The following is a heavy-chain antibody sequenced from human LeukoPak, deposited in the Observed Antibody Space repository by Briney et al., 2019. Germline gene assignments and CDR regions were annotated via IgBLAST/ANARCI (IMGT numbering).Heavy chain of an antibody. D-gene: IGHD6-19*01. CDR1: GGSFSGYY. CDR2: INHSVST. J-gene: IGHJ4*02. Sequence: ASETLSLTCAVYGGSFSGYYWSWIRQPPGKGLEWIGEINHSVSTNYNPSLKSRVTISVDTSKNQFSLKLSSVTAADTAVYYCARGSGWYNYWGQGTLVTVSS. CDR3: ARGSGWYNY. V-gene: IGHV4-34*01.